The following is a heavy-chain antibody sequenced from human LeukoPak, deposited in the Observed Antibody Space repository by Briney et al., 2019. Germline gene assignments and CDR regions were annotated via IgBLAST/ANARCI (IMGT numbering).Heavy chain of an antibody. CDR3: AELGITMIGGV. V-gene: IGHV3-30*04. Sequence: GGSLRLSCAASGFTFSTYSMHWVRQAPGKGLEWVAIISYDGSNKYYADSVKGRFTISRDNSKNTLYLQMNSLRAEDTAVYYCAELGITMIGGVWGKGTTVTISS. J-gene: IGHJ6*04. CDR1: GFTFSTYS. D-gene: IGHD3-10*02. CDR2: ISYDGSNK.